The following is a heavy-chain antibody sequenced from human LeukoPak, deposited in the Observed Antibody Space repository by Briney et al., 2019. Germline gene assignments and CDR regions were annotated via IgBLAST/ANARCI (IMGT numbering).Heavy chain of an antibody. CDR3: ARSQSSSLIDY. Sequence: PGGSLRLSCAASGFPFSSYGIHWVRQAPGKGLEWVAVIWYDGSTKYYADSVKGRFTISRDNSKNTLYPQMNSLRAEDTAVYFCARSQSSSLIDYWGLGTLVTVSS. V-gene: IGHV3-33*01. D-gene: IGHD6-13*01. CDR2: IWYDGSTK. CDR1: GFPFSSYG. J-gene: IGHJ4*02.